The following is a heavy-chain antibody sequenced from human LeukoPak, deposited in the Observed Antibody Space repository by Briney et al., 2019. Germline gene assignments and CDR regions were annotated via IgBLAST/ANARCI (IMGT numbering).Heavy chain of an antibody. V-gene: IGHV3-23*01. D-gene: IGHD3-22*01. CDR3: AKPSSGYYIGFDY. Sequence: GGSLRLSCAASEFTFSGYEMSWVRQAPGKGLEWVSAISGSGGSTYYADSVKGRFTISRDNSKNTLYLQMNSLRAEDTALYYCAKPSSGYYIGFDYWGQGTLVTVSS. CDR1: EFTFSGYE. CDR2: ISGSGGST. J-gene: IGHJ4*02.